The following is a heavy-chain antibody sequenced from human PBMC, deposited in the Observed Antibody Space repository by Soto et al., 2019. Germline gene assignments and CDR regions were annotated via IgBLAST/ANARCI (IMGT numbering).Heavy chain of an antibody. D-gene: IGHD2-2*01. J-gene: IGHJ4*02. CDR3: ARAETYQPLPSPFDY. Sequence: ASVKVSCKASGYTFTGYYMHWVRQAPGQGLEWMGWINPNSGGTNYAQKFQGWVTMTRDTSISTAYMELSRLRSDDTAVYYCARAETYQPLPSPFDYWGQGTLVTVSS. CDR1: GYTFTGYY. V-gene: IGHV1-2*04. CDR2: INPNSGGT.